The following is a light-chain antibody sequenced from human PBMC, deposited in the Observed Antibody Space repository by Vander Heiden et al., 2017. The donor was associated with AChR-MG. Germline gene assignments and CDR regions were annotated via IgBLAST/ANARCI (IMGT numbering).Light chain of an antibody. CDR1: SLRSYY. Sequence: SSELTQDPTVSVALGQTARITCQGDSLRSYYASWYQQKPGQAPVLVIYGKNNRPSGIPDRFSGSSSGNTASLTITGAQAEDEADYYCNSRDSSGNVVFGGGTKLTVL. CDR3: NSRDSSGNVV. J-gene: IGLJ2*01. V-gene: IGLV3-19*01. CDR2: GKN.